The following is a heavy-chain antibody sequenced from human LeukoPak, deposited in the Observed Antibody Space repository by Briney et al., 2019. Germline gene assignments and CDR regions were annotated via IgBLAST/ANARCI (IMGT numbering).Heavy chain of an antibody. J-gene: IGHJ4*02. V-gene: IGHV3-23*01. CDR3: AKVRCSGGTCYLDHFDY. CDR2: VIGSGDKT. D-gene: IGHD2-15*01. CDR1: GFTFRNYA. Sequence: GGSLRLSCAASGFTFRNYAMNWVRQAPGKGLEWVSAVIGSGDKTKYADSVKGRFTISRDNSKNTLYLQMNSLRAEDTSVYYCAKVRCSGGTCYLDHFDYWGQGTLVTASS.